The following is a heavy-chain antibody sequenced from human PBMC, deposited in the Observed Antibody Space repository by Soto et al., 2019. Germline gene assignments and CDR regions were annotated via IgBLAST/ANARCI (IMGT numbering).Heavy chain of an antibody. CDR3: ARHLVGSTRGNFDY. CDR1: GYSFAGYW. Sequence: GESLKISSKGSGYSFAGYWITWVRQKPGKGLEWMGRIDPSDSDTRYSPSFQGQVTISADTSITTAYLQWSGLRASDTAMYFCARHLVGSTRGNFDYWGQGTLVTVSS. CDR2: IDPSDSDT. J-gene: IGHJ4*01. D-gene: IGHD2-2*01. V-gene: IGHV5-51*01.